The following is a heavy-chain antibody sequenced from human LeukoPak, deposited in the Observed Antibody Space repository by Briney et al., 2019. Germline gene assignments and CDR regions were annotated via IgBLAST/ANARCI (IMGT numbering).Heavy chain of an antibody. J-gene: IGHJ5*02. Sequence: ASVKVSCKASGYTFTSYYMHWVRQAPGQGLEWMGIINPSGGSTSYAQKFQGRVTMTRDTSTSTVYMELSSLRSEDTAVYYCARDGATGELPDWFDPWGQGTLVTASS. CDR2: INPSGGST. V-gene: IGHV1-46*01. CDR1: GYTFTSYY. CDR3: ARDGATGELPDWFDP. D-gene: IGHD1-26*01.